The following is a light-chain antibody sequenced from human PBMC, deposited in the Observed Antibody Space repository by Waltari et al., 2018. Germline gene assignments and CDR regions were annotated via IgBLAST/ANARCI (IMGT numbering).Light chain of an antibody. CDR3: QMYTTYSQT. J-gene: IGKJ4*01. Sequence: DIQMTQSPSTLSASVGDKLTITCRSSQSLTNWLAWYQQKPGKAPTLLIYEASTLESGVPSRFSGSGSGAEFTLTISSLQPDDFATYYCQMYTTYSQTFGGGTKVEMK. V-gene: IGKV1-5*03. CDR2: EAS. CDR1: QSLTNW.